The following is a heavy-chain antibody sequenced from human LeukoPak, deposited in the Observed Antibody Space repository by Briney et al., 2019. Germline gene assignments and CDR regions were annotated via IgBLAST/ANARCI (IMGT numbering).Heavy chain of an antibody. CDR2: IYPGDSDT. CDR3: ARLRGSSGYWGSEYFQH. Sequence: GEPLKISCKGSGYSFTSYWIGWVRQMPGKGLEWMGIIYPGDSDTGYSPSFQGQVTISADKSISTAYLQWSSLKASDTAMYYCARLRGSSGYWGSEYFQHWGQGTLVTVSS. J-gene: IGHJ1*01. CDR1: GYSFTSYW. V-gene: IGHV5-51*01. D-gene: IGHD3-22*01.